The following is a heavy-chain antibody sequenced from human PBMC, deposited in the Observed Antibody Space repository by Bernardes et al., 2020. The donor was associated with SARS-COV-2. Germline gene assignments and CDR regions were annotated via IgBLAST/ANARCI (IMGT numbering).Heavy chain of an antibody. CDR1: GFTFSSYG. V-gene: IGHV3-30*18. CDR2: ISYDGSNK. D-gene: IGHD2-21*02. Sequence: GGSLRLSCAASGFTFSSYGMHWVRQAPGKGLEWVAVISYDGSNKYYADSVKGRFTISRDNSKNTLYLQMNSLRAEDTAVYYCAKDIGPYCGGDCFFDYWGQGTLVTVSS. CDR3: AKDIGPYCGGDCFFDY. J-gene: IGHJ4*02.